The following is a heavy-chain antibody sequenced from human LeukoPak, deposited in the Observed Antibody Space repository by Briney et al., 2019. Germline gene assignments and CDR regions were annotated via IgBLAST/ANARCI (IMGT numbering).Heavy chain of an antibody. J-gene: IGHJ3*02. CDR1: GGSISSGGYY. Sequence: TSQTLSLTCTVSGGSISSGGYYWSWIRQPPGKGLEWIGYIYHSGSTYYNPSLKSRVTISVDRSKTEFSLKLSSVTAADTAVYYCARHSLPIFGVVTQVFDIWGQGTMVTVSS. D-gene: IGHD3-3*01. CDR3: ARHSLPIFGVVTQVFDI. CDR2: IYHSGST. V-gene: IGHV4-30-2*01.